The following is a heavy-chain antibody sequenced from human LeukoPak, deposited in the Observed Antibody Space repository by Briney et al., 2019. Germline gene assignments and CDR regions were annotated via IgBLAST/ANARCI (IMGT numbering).Heavy chain of an antibody. V-gene: IGHV4-59*11. CDR1: GGSISSHY. J-gene: IGHJ6*03. D-gene: IGHD2-15*01. CDR3: GRDALVGYFSYYYMDV. Sequence: SETLSLTCTVSGGSISSHYWTLIRQSPVKGLEWIGDISNSGSTSYNPSLKSRVTISIDTSKNQFSLKLSSVTAADTAVYYCGRDALVGYFSYYYMDVWGKGTTVTVSS. CDR2: ISNSGST.